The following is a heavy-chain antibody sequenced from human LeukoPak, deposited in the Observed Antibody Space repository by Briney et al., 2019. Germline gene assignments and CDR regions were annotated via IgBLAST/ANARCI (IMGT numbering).Heavy chain of an antibody. D-gene: IGHD6-19*01. Sequence: PGGSLRLSCAASGFTFSSYSMNWVRQAPGKGLEWVSSISSSSSYIYYADSVKGRFTISRDNAKNSLYLRMNSLRAEDTAVYYCARGGSGWYGYYYYGMDVWGQGTTVTVSS. CDR3: ARGGSGWYGYYYYGMDV. CDR1: GFTFSSYS. J-gene: IGHJ6*02. V-gene: IGHV3-21*01. CDR2: ISSSSSYI.